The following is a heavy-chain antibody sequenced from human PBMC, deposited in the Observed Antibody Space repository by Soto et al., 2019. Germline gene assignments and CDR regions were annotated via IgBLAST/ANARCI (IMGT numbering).Heavy chain of an antibody. D-gene: IGHD5-18*01. CDR1: GFAFSSYS. CDR3: AKYTDSYGSDQPFDY. CDR2: ISGSGGST. V-gene: IGHV3-23*01. Sequence: GGSLRLSCAASGFAFSSYSMSWVRQAPGKGLEWVSAISGSGGSTYYADSVKGRFTISRDNSKNTLYLQMNSLRAEDTAVYYYAKYTDSYGSDQPFDYWGQGTLVTVSS. J-gene: IGHJ4*02.